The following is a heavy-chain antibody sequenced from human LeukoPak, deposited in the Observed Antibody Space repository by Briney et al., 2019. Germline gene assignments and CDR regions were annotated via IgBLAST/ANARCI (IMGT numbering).Heavy chain of an antibody. CDR2: INHSGST. J-gene: IGHJ4*02. CDR1: GGSFSGYY. Sequence: PSETLSLTCAVYGGSFSGYYWSWIRQPPGKGLEWIGEINHSGSTNYNPSLKSRVTISVDTSKNQFSPKLSSVTAADTAVYYCARVHYGSGSDFDYWGQGTLVTVSS. V-gene: IGHV4-34*01. CDR3: ARVHYGSGSDFDY. D-gene: IGHD3-10*01.